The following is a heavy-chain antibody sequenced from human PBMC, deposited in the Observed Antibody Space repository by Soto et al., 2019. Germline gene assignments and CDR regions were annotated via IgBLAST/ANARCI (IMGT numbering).Heavy chain of an antibody. D-gene: IGHD3-10*01. J-gene: IGHJ4*02. CDR3: ATSNIVLLWFGEIPN. CDR1: GFTFSSFG. Sequence: QVQLVESGGGVVQPGRSLRLSCAASGFTFSSFGMHWVRQAPGKGLERVAVISYDGSNKYYAYSVKGRFTISRDNSKNTLYLRMNSRRADDTALYYCATSNIVLLWFGEIPNWGKGTLVTVSS. V-gene: IGHV3-30*03. CDR2: ISYDGSNK.